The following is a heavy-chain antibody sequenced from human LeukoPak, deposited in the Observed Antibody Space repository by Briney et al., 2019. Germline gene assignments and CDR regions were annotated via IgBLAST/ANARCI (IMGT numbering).Heavy chain of an antibody. CDR3: ARESYSSGPGQH. CDR2: IKQDGSEK. Sequence: GGSLRLSCAASGFTFSSFWVSWVRQAPGKGLEWVANIKQDGSEKYYVDSVKGRFTISRDNAKNSLYLQMNSLRAEDTAVYYCARESYSSGPGQHWGQGTLVTVSS. V-gene: IGHV3-7*01. D-gene: IGHD6-19*01. CDR1: GFTFSSFW. J-gene: IGHJ1*01.